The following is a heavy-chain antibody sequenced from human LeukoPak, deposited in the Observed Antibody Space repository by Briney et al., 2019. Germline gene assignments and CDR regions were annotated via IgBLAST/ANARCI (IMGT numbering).Heavy chain of an antibody. D-gene: IGHD2-21*02. CDR1: GFTVSSNY. J-gene: IGHJ4*02. V-gene: IGHV3-53*01. CDR3: ARDRYCGGDCYSDY. Sequence: GGSLRLSCAASGFTVSSNYMSWVRQAPGKGLEWVSVIYSGGSTYYADSVKGRFTISRDNSKNTLYLQMNSLRAEDTAVYYRARDRYCGGDCYSDYWGQGTLVTVSS. CDR2: IYSGGST.